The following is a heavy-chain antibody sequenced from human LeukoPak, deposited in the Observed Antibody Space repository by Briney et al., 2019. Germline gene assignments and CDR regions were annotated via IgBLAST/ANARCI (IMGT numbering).Heavy chain of an antibody. J-gene: IGHJ4*02. V-gene: IGHV4-34*01. Sequence: SETLSLTCAVYGGSFSGYYWSWIRQPPGKGLEWIGEINHSGSTNYNPSLKSRVTISVDTSKNQFSLKLSSVTAADTAVYYCARGMRDYYDGSGHSWGQGTLVTVSS. CDR1: GGSFSGYY. CDR3: ARGMRDYYDGSGHS. CDR2: INHSGST. D-gene: IGHD3-22*01.